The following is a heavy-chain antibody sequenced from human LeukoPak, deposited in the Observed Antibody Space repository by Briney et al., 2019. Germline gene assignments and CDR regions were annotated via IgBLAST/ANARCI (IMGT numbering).Heavy chain of an antibody. CDR1: GFTFSSYS. CDR3: ARDRYSSGWYGSLGY. Sequence: GGSLRLSCAASGFTFSSYSMNWVRQAPGKGLEWVSYISSSGSTIYYADSVKGRFTISRDNAKNSLYLQMNSLRAEDTAVYYCARDRYSSGWYGSLGYWGQGTLVTVSS. V-gene: IGHV3-48*04. D-gene: IGHD6-19*01. J-gene: IGHJ4*02. CDR2: ISSSGSTI.